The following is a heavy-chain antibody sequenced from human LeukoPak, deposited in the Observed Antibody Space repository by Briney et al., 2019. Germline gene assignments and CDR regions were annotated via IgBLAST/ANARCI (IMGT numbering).Heavy chain of an antibody. V-gene: IGHV3-21*06. D-gene: IGHD6-25*01. J-gene: IGHJ4*02. Sequence: GGSLRLSCTASGFSFSDYDMNWVRQAPGKGLEWVSSISGGSSHRYYADSAKGRFTISGDNAKNSLYLQMNSLRDEETAVYYCGRAFPPLRTSAAGDFWGQGTLVTVSS. CDR2: ISGGSSHR. CDR3: GRAFPPLRTSAAGDF. CDR1: GFSFSDYD.